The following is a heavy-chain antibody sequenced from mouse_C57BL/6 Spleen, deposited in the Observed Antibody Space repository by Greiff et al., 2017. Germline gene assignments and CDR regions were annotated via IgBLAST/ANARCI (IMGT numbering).Heavy chain of an antibody. V-gene: IGHV12-3*01. CDR1: GFPITSGYY. Sequence: VKLQESGPGLVKPSQSLFLTCSITGFPITSGYYWIWIRQSPGKPLEWMGYITHSGETFYNPSLQSPISITRETSKNQFFLQLNSVTTEDTAMYYCAGDRGDGYSFAYWGQGTLVTVSA. D-gene: IGHD2-3*01. CDR2: ITHSGET. J-gene: IGHJ3*01. CDR3: AGDRGDGYSFAY.